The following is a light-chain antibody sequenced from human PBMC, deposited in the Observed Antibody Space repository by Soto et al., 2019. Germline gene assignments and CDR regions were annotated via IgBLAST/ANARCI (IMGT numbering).Light chain of an antibody. CDR1: QSVDNNY. CDR2: DAS. Sequence: EIVLTQSPGTLSLSPGERATLSCRASQSVDNNYLAWFQQKPGQAPRLLLYDASSRATGIPDRFSGSGSGTDFTLTISRLEPEDFAVYYCQQCAHSPLTFGGGTKVEIK. V-gene: IGKV3-20*01. J-gene: IGKJ4*01. CDR3: QQCAHSPLT.